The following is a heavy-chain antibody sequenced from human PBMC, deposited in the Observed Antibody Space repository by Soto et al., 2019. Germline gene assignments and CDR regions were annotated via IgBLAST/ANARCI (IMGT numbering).Heavy chain of an antibody. J-gene: IGHJ4*02. V-gene: IGHV3-30*18. CDR1: GFTFSSYG. CDR2: ISYDGSNK. Sequence: QVQLVESGGGVVQPGRSLRLSCAASGFTFSSYGMHWVRQAPGKGLEWVAVISYDGSNKYYADSVKGRFTISRDNCKKTLYLQMNSLRAEDTAVYYCAKDRSVVVVAAALGYWGQGTLVTVSS. D-gene: IGHD2-15*01. CDR3: AKDRSVVVVAAALGY.